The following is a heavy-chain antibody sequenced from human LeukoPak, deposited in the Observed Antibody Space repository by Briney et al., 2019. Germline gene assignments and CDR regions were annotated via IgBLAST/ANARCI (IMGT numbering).Heavy chain of an antibody. V-gene: IGHV1-69*13. Sequence: SVKVSCKASGGTFSSYAISWVRQARGQGLEWMGGIIPIFGTANYAQKFQGRVTITADESTSTAYMELSSLRSEDTAVYYCARDQGRGYSYGYDYWGQGTLVTVSS. D-gene: IGHD5-18*01. CDR2: IIPIFGTA. CDR1: GGTFSSYA. CDR3: ARDQGRGYSYGYDY. J-gene: IGHJ4*02.